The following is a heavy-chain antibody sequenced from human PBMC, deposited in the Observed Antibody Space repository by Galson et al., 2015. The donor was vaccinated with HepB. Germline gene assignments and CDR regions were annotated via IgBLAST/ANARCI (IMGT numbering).Heavy chain of an antibody. D-gene: IGHD6-19*01. V-gene: IGHV3-48*02. Sequence: SLRLSCAASGFTFSSYSMNWVRQAPGKGLEWVSYISSSSSTIYYADSVKGRFTISRDNAKNSLYLQMNSLRDEDTAVYYCARHTSSSYYYGMDVWGQGTTVTVSS. J-gene: IGHJ6*02. CDR2: ISSSSSTI. CDR1: GFTFSSYS. CDR3: ARHTSSSYYYGMDV.